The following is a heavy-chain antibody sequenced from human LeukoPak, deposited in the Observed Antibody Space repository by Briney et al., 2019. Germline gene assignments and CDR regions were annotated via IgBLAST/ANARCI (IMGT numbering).Heavy chain of an antibody. CDR3: ARRVSLGGYFDY. CDR2: IYYSGST. CDR1: GGSISSYY. J-gene: IGHJ4*02. V-gene: IGHV4-59*12. Sequence: PSETLSLTCTVSGGSISSYYWSWIRQPPGKGLEWIGYIYYSGSTNYNPSLKSRVTISVDTSKNQFSLKLSSVTAADTAVYYCARRVSLGGYFDYWGQGTLVTVSS.